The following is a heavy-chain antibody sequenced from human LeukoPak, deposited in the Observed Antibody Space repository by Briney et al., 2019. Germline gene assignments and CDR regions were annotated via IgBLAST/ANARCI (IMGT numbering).Heavy chain of an antibody. Sequence: KPSETRSLTCAVYGGALRGYYWSWIRQPPGKGLEWIGETNHSGSTNNNPSHKSRVTISVDSSKDQFFLKLSSVTAADTAVYYCAKPHYSSSWYSRYFQHWGQGTLVTVSS. CDR3: AKPHYSSSWYSRYFQH. D-gene: IGHD6-13*01. CDR2: TNHSGST. V-gene: IGHV4-34*01. CDR1: GGALRGYY. J-gene: IGHJ1*01.